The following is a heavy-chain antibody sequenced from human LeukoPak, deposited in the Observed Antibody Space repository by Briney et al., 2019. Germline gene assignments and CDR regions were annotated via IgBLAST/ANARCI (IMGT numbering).Heavy chain of an antibody. CDR2: IYTSGSN. D-gene: IGHD3-3*01. Sequence: SETLSLTCTVSGGSISSYYWSWVRQPAGKGLEWVGRIYTSGSNNYNTSPKSRVTISVDKSKTQSSLKLSSVTAADTAVFYCARRRRSTIFGVVTGYYHYNDGWGKGNTVTVPS. V-gene: IGHV4-4*07. CDR1: GGSISSYY. CDR3: ARRRRSTIFGVVTGYYHYNDG. J-gene: IGHJ6*03.